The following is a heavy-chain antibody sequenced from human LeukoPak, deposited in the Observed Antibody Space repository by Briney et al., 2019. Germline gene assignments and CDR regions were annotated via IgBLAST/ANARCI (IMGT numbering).Heavy chain of an antibody. CDR1: GFTFSSYA. Sequence: GGSLRLSCAASGFTFSSYAMSWVRQAPGKGLEWVGRIKTKTDGGTTDYAAPVKGRFTISRDDSKNTVFLQMNSLKTEDTAFYYCITQYFDYWGQGTLVTVSS. CDR2: IKTKTDGGTT. V-gene: IGHV3-15*01. J-gene: IGHJ4*02. D-gene: IGHD4-11*01. CDR3: ITQYFDY.